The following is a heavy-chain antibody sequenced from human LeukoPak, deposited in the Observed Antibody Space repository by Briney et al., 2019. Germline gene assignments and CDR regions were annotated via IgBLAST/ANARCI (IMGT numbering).Heavy chain of an antibody. J-gene: IGHJ4*02. Sequence: SPSETLSLTCTVSGGSISSGDYYWTWIRQPPGKGLEWIAYIYYTGSTYYNPSLKSRVTISVDTSKNQFSLKMTSLTAADTAVYYCARVGYHYNSGRYHFDYWGQGTLVTVSS. D-gene: IGHD3-10*01. CDR1: GGSISSGDYY. CDR2: IYYTGST. CDR3: ARVGYHYNSGRYHFDY. V-gene: IGHV4-30-4*01.